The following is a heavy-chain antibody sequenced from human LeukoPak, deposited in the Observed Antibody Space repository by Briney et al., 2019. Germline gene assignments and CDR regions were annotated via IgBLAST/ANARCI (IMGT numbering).Heavy chain of an antibody. CDR3: AKSGYNRFDY. D-gene: IGHD5-24*01. CDR2: INSDGSAT. J-gene: IGHJ4*02. Sequence: GGSLRLSCAASGFTFSDYWMHWVRQAPGKGLVWVAHINSDGSATNYADSVKGRFTISRDSSKNTLCLQMNSLRAEDTAVYYCAKSGYNRFDYWGQGTLVTVSS. CDR1: GFTFSDYW. V-gene: IGHV3-74*01.